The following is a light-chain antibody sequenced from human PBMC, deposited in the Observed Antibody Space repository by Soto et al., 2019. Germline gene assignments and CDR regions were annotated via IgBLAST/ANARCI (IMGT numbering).Light chain of an antibody. Sequence: DIHLTPSPSFLSASVGDRVTITCRASQGISSYLAWYQQKPGKAPKLLIYAASTLQSGVPSRFSGSGSGTEFTLTISSLQPDDFATYYCQHYNSYSEAFGQGTKVDIK. CDR2: AAS. V-gene: IGKV1-9*01. J-gene: IGKJ1*01. CDR3: QHYNSYSEA. CDR1: QGISSY.